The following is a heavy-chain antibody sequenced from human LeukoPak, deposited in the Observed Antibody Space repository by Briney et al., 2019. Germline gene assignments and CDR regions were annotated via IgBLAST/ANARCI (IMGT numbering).Heavy chain of an antibody. CDR2: ISAVGGNT. CDR3: AKGNADFDH. D-gene: IGHD2-2*01. Sequence: GGSLRFSCAASGFTFRNYAMNWVRQAPGRGLQWVSSISAVGGNTYYADSVKGRFTISRDDSKNTLYLQMNSLRAEDTAVYFCAKGNADFDHWGQGTLVTVSS. CDR1: GFTFRNYA. J-gene: IGHJ4*02. V-gene: IGHV3-23*01.